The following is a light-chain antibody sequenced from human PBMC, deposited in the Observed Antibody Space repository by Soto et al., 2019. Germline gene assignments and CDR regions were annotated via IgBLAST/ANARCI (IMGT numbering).Light chain of an antibody. CDR2: GAY. CDR1: QSVSSN. CDR3: QQDNNWPPYT. V-gene: IGKV3-15*01. J-gene: IGKJ2*01. Sequence: EIVMTQSPATLSVSPGERATLSCRASQSVSSNLAWYQQNPGQAPRLLIYGAYTRATGIPARFSVSGSGTEFTLTISSLQSEDFAVYDYQQDNNWPPYTFGQGTKLEIK.